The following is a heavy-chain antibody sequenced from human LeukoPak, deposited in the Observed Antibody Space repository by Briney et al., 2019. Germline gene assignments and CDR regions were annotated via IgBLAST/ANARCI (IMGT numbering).Heavy chain of an antibody. V-gene: IGHV4-59*08. CDR1: GGSISNYF. CDR2: THYSGST. Sequence: PSETLSLTCSVSGGSISNYFWTWIRQPPGKRLEWIGNTHYSGSTNYNPSLKGRVSISLDTSKNGFSLELTSVTAADTAVYYCATSVGYHGSKNAFDVWGLGTMVTVSS. CDR3: ATSVGYHGSKNAFDV. D-gene: IGHD2-15*01. J-gene: IGHJ3*01.